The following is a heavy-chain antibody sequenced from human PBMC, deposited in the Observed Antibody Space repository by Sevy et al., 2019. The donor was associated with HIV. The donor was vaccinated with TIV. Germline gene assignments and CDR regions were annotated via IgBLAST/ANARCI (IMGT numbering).Heavy chain of an antibody. D-gene: IGHD3-22*01. J-gene: IGHJ5*02. CDR2: ISKDGTNK. CDR1: GFNISPYA. CDR3: AKEGYYYDSHSADWFDP. Sequence: GGSLRLSCSASGFNISPYALHWVRPTPGKGLQWLAVISKDGTNKDYADFVKGRFSLSRDNSKNTLYLQMSNLRPEDTAVYYCAKEGYYYDSHSADWFDPWGQGTLVTVSS. V-gene: IGHV3-30*04.